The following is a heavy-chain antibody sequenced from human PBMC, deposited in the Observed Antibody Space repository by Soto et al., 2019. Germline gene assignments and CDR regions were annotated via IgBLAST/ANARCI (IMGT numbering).Heavy chain of an antibody. CDR1: GGSISSGGYY. J-gene: IGHJ5*02. D-gene: IGHD6-6*01. V-gene: IGHV4-31*09. CDR2: IYYSGST. CDR3: ATLPPRVVVSVLPIPT. Sequence: SETLSLTCTVSGGSISSGGYYWSWIRQHPGKGLEWIGYIYYSGSTYYNPSLKGRVSISVDKSNNQFLLNLNSLTAADAAMYYCATLPPRVVVSVLPIPTSGQGTQDIVSS.